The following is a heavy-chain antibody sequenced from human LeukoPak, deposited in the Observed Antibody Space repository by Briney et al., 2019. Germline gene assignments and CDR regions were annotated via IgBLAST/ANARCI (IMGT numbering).Heavy chain of an antibody. V-gene: IGHV1-8*03. CDR3: ARGGGVLGATSGY. J-gene: IGHJ4*02. CDR2: MNPNSGNT. D-gene: IGHD1-26*01. Sequence: ASVKVSCKASGYTFTSYGISWVRQAPGQGLEWMAWMNPNSGNTAYAQKFQGRVTITRNTSISTAYMELSSLRSEDTAVYYCARGGGVLGATSGYWGQGTLVTVSS. CDR1: GYTFTSYG.